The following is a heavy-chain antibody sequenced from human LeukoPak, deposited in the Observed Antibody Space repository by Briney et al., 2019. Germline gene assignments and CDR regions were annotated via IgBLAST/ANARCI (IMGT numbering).Heavy chain of an antibody. CDR2: IKQDGSEK. CDR3: AELGITMIGGV. Sequence: PGGSLRLSCAASGFTFSSYWMSWVRQDPGKGLEEVANIKQDGSEKYYEDSVKSRFTISRDNAKNSLYLQMNSLRAEDTAVYYCAELGITMIGGVWGKGTTVTISS. V-gene: IGHV3-7*01. D-gene: IGHD3-10*02. CDR1: GFTFSSYW. J-gene: IGHJ6*04.